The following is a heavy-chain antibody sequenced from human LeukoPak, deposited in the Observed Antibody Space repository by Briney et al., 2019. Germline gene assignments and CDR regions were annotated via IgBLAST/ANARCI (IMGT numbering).Heavy chain of an antibody. CDR2: IKQDGTEK. D-gene: IGHD3-3*01. Sequence: GGSLRLSCAASGFTFSTYWMSWVRQAPGKGLEWVANIKQDGTEKYYVDSVKGRFTISRDNAKNSLYLQMNTLRPEDTAPYYCARERQNKDFWSGGDYWGQGTLVTVSS. CDR1: GFTFSTYW. J-gene: IGHJ4*02. CDR3: ARERQNKDFWSGGDY. V-gene: IGHV3-7*01.